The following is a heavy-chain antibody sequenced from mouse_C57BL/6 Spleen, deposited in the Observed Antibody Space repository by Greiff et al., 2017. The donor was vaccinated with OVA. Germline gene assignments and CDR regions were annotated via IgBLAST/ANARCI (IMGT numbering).Heavy chain of an antibody. V-gene: IGHV3-6*01. CDR3: ARERGYFDV. J-gene: IGHJ1*03. CDR2: ISYDGSN. CDR1: GYSITSGYY. Sequence: EVKLVESGPGLVKPSQSLSLTCSVTGYSITSGYYWNWIRQFPGNNLEWMGYISYDGSNNYNPSLKNRISITRDTSKNQFFLKLNSVTTEDTATYYCARERGYFDVWGTGTTVTVSS.